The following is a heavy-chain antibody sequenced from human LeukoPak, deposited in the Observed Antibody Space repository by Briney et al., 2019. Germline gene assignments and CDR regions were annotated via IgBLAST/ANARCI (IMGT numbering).Heavy chain of an antibody. J-gene: IGHJ4*02. D-gene: IGHD2-15*01. Sequence: PGGSLRLSCAASGFTFSSYSMSWVRQAPGKGLEWVSSISSSSSYIYYADSVKGRFTISRDNSKNTLYLQMNSLRAEDTAVYYCARDGVVVAATGYFDYWGQGTLVTVSS. CDR1: GFTFSSYS. CDR2: ISSSSSYI. CDR3: ARDGVVVAATGYFDY. V-gene: IGHV3-21*01.